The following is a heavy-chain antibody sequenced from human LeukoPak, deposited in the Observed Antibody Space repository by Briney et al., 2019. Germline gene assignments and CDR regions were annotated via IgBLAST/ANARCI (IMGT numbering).Heavy chain of an antibody. V-gene: IGHV4-34*01. CDR1: GGSFSGYY. D-gene: IGHD3-22*01. Sequence: PSETLSLTCAVYGGSFSGYYWSWIRQPPGKGLEWIGEINHSGSTNYNPSLKSRVTISVDTSKNQFSLKLSSVTAADTAVYYCARGASSGYADAFDIWGQGTMVTVSS. CDR3: ARGASSGYADAFDI. J-gene: IGHJ3*02. CDR2: INHSGST.